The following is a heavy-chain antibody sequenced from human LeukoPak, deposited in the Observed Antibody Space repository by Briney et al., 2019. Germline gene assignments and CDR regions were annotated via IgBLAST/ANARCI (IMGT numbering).Heavy chain of an antibody. CDR2: ISGSGGST. CDR1: GFTFSSYW. J-gene: IGHJ4*02. Sequence: GGSLRLSCAASGFTFSSYWMHWVRQAPGKGLEWVSAISGSGGSTYYADSVKGRFTISRDNSKNTLYLQMNSLRAEDTAVYYCAKEPGYCSSTSCYGSIDYWGQGTLVTVSS. D-gene: IGHD2-2*01. V-gene: IGHV3-23*01. CDR3: AKEPGYCSSTSCYGSIDY.